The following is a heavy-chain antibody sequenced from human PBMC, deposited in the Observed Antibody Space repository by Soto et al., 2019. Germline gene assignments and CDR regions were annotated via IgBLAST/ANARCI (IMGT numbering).Heavy chain of an antibody. D-gene: IGHD3-9*01. CDR2: ISHSGSP. J-gene: IGHJ4*02. CDR1: GGSVSSGGYS. V-gene: IGHV4-30-2*01. Sequence: QVQLQESASRVVRPSQTLSVTCSVSGGSVSSGGYSWSWIRQPPGKGLEWIGFISHSGSPEYNPSLKSRVTISVDKSKNQISLKLTSVTAADTALYYCARGDYYDTGYYVVWGQGTQVTVSS. CDR3: ARGDYYDTGYYVV.